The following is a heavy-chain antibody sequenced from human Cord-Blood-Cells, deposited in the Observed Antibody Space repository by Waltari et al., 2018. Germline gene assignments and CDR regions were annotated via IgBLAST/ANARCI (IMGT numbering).Heavy chain of an antibody. Sequence: QVQLVQSGAEVKKPGASVKVSCKVSGYTLTELSMHWVRQAPGKGLEWMGGLDPEDGETIYAQKFQGRVTMTEDTSTDTAYMELSSRRSEDTAVYYCATVYIVGAWDAFDIWGQGTMVTVSS. CDR3: ATVYIVGAWDAFDI. J-gene: IGHJ3*02. CDR1: GYTLTELS. D-gene: IGHD1-26*01. V-gene: IGHV1-24*01. CDR2: LDPEDGET.